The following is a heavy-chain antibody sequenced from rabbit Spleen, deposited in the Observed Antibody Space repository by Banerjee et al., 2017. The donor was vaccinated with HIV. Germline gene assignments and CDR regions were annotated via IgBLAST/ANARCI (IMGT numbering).Heavy chain of an antibody. D-gene: IGHD4-1*01. V-gene: IGHV1S40*01. CDR2: IDTGRSGFT. CDR3: ARDLTDIIGWNFGW. Sequence: QSLEESGGDLVKPGASLTLTCTASGVSFTNNNYMCWVRQAPGKGLEWIACIDTGRSGFTYFASWAKGRFTISKTSSTTVTLQMTSLTAADTATYFCARDLTDIIGWNFGWWGPGTLVTVS. J-gene: IGHJ6*01. CDR1: GVSFTNNNY.